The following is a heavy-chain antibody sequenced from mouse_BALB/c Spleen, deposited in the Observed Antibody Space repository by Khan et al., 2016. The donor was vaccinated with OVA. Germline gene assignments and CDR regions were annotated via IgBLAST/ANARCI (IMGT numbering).Heavy chain of an antibody. V-gene: IGHV1-5*01. CDR3: TRRNGDVAWFVY. Sequence: EVQLQQSGTVLARPGASVKMSCKASGYTFTSYWMHWVKQRPGQGLEWIGDIYPGNTDTNYNQKFKGKAKLTAVTSTSTAYMELSRLTNEDSAVYYCTRRNGDVAWFVYWGQGTLVTVSA. D-gene: IGHD2-13*01. J-gene: IGHJ3*01. CDR2: IYPGNTDT. CDR1: GYTFTSYW.